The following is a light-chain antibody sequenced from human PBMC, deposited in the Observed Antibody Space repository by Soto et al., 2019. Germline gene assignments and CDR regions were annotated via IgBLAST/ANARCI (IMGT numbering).Light chain of an antibody. CDR1: QTINRF. Sequence: IQMTQSPSSLSASVGDRVTITCRAGQTINRFLSWYQQKPGKAPRLLIYSASSLQSGVPLRFSGSGSGTDFSLPINGLQPDDFATYYCQQSYSTLRPTFGGGTKVDI. V-gene: IGKV1-39*01. J-gene: IGKJ4*01. CDR2: SAS. CDR3: QQSYSTLRPT.